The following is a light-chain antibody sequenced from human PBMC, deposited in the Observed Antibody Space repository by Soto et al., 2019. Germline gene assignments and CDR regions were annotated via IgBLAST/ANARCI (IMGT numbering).Light chain of an antibody. CDR1: QDISNS. Sequence: DIKMTQSPSPLSASVGDRVTISCQASQDISNSLNWYQQKPGKAPELLIYDASNLETGVPSRFSGSGTGTDFTLTIGSLQPEDIATYYCQHYNTLPPTFGPGTNVDIK. V-gene: IGKV1-33*01. CDR3: QHYNTLPPT. CDR2: DAS. J-gene: IGKJ3*01.